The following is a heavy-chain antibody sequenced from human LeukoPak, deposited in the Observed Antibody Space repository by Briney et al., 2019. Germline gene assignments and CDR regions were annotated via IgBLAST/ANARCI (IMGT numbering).Heavy chain of an antibody. CDR3: ARDRYGSGSYYNEEYAFDI. Sequence: QPGRSLRLSCAASGFTFSSYAMHWVRQAPGKGLEWVAVIWYDGSNKYYADSVKGRFTISRDNSKNTLYLQMNSLRAEDTAVYYCARDRYGSGSYYNEEYAFDIWGQGTMVTVSS. D-gene: IGHD3-10*01. V-gene: IGHV3-33*08. J-gene: IGHJ3*02. CDR1: GFTFSSYA. CDR2: IWYDGSNK.